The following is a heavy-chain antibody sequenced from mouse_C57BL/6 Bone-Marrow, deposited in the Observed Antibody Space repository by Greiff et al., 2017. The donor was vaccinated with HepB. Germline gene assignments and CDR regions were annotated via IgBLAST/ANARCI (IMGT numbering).Heavy chain of an antibody. CDR2: IWRGGST. CDR3: AKRGDYSNYLWYFDV. CDR1: GFSLTSYG. D-gene: IGHD2-5*01. Sequence: VQRVESGPGLVQPSQSLSITCTVSGFSLTSYGVHWVRQSPGKGLEWLGVIWRGGSTDYNAAFMSRLSITKDNSKSQVFFKMNSLQAADTAIYYCAKRGDYSNYLWYFDVWGTGTTVTVSS. V-gene: IGHV2-5*01. J-gene: IGHJ1*03.